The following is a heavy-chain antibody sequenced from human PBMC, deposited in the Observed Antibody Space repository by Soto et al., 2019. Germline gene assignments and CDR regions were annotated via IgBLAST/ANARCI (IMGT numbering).Heavy chain of an antibody. D-gene: IGHD6-13*01. J-gene: IGHJ6*02. CDR3: ARSIAASARQQDYYYYGMDV. Sequence: SGPTLANPTETLTLTCTVSGFSLRTARMGVSWIRQPPGKALEWLAHLFSNDEKSYSTPLKSRVTISKDTSKSQVVLTMTNMDPVDTATYYCARSIAASARQQDYYYYGMDVWGQGTTVTVSS. V-gene: IGHV2-26*01. CDR2: LFSNDEK. CDR1: GFSLRTARMG.